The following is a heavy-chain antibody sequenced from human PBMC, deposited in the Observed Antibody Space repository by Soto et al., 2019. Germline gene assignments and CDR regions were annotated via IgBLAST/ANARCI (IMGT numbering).Heavy chain of an antibody. Sequence: EVQLVESGGGLVKPGGSLRLSCAASGFTFSSYSMNWVRQAPGKGLEWVSSISSSSSYIYYADSVKGRFTISRDNAKNSLYLQMNSLIAEDTAVYYCARDRVSIVYGDLSKILYYMDVWGKGTTVTVSS. CDR2: ISSSSSYI. CDR1: GFTFSSYS. D-gene: IGHD4-17*01. J-gene: IGHJ6*03. CDR3: ARDRVSIVYGDLSKILYYMDV. V-gene: IGHV3-21*01.